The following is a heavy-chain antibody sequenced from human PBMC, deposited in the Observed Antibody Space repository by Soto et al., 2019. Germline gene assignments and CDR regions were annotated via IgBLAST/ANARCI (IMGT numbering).Heavy chain of an antibody. J-gene: IGHJ5*02. CDR2: IYYSGST. CDR1: GGSISSGDYY. D-gene: IGHD3-22*01. V-gene: IGHV4-30-4*01. CDR3: ARDRADVIDRSGTFDP. Sequence: QVQLQESGPGLVKPSQTLSLTCTVSGGSISSGDYYWSWIRQPPGKGLEWIGYIYYSGSTYYNPSLKSRVTRSVDTSKNQFSLKLSSVTAADTAVYYCARDRADVIDRSGTFDPWGQGTLVTVSS.